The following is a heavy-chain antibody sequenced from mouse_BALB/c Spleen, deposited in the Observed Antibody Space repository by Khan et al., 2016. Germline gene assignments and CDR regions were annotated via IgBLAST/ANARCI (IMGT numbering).Heavy chain of an antibody. D-gene: IGHD2-3*01. CDR1: GDSITSGY. J-gene: IGHJ2*01. CDR2: ISYSGST. CDR3: ATYDGYLFDY. Sequence: VQLKESGPSLVKPSQTLSLTCSVTGDSITSGYWNWIRKFPGNKLEYMGYISYSGSTYYNPSLTSRISITRYTSKNKYYLTLNSVTNQYPATNYCATYDGYLFDYWGQGTTLTVSS. V-gene: IGHV3-8*02.